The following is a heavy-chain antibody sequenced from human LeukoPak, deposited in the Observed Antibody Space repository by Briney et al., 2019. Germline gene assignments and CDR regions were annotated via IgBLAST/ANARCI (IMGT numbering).Heavy chain of an antibody. CDR1: GFTFSDYY. CDR2: ISSSGSTI. D-gene: IGHD3-10*01. CDR3: ARIYGSGSHYVDY. J-gene: IGHJ4*02. Sequence: GGSLRLSCAASGFTFSDYYMSWIRQAPGKGLEWVSYISSSGSTIYYADSVKGRFTISRDNAKNSLYLQMNSLRAEDTAVYYRARIYGSGSHYVDYWGQGTLVTVSS. V-gene: IGHV3-11*01.